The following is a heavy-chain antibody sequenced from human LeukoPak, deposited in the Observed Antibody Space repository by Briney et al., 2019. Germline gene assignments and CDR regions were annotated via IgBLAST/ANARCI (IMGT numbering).Heavy chain of an antibody. D-gene: IGHD4-17*01. V-gene: IGHV3-74*01. CDR3: ARGVHGDYDYYYYGMDV. CDR1: GFTFSSYW. Sequence: GGSLRLSCAASGFTFSSYWMHWVRQAPGKGLVWVSRINSDGSSTSYADSVKGRFTISRDNAKNTLYLQMNSLRAEDTAVYYCARGVHGDYDYYYYGMDVWGQGTTVTVSS. J-gene: IGHJ6*02. CDR2: INSDGSST.